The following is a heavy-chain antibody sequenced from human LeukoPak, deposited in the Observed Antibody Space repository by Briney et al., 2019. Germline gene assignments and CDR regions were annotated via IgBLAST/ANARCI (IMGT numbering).Heavy chain of an antibody. D-gene: IGHD3-22*01. Sequence: GGSLRPSCAASGFTFSSYAMSWVRQAPGKGLEYVSAISSNGGSTYYANSVKGRFTISRDNSKNTLYLQMGSLRAEDMAVYYCARGGYYYDSSGYDLFDYWGQGTLVTVSS. CDR3: ARGGYYYDSSGYDLFDY. CDR1: GFTFSSYA. CDR2: ISSNGGST. V-gene: IGHV3-64*01. J-gene: IGHJ4*02.